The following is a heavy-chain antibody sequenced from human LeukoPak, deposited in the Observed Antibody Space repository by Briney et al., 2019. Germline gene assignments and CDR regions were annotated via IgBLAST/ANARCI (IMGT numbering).Heavy chain of an antibody. CDR2: VTGSGGVT. CDR1: GFIFSNYA. V-gene: IGHV3-23*01. Sequence: PGGSLRLSCAASGFIFSNYAMMWVRQAPGKGLEWVSSVTGSGGVTFYADSVKGRFTISRDNSQNTLYLQMNSLGAEDTAVYYCAKGAASALVDWFDPWGQGTLVTVSS. D-gene: IGHD4/OR15-4a*01. J-gene: IGHJ5*02. CDR3: AKGAASALVDWFDP.